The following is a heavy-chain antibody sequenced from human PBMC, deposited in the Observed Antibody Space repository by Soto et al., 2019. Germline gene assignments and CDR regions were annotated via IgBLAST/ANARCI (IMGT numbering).Heavy chain of an antibody. V-gene: IGHV2-70*01. J-gene: IGHJ4*02. D-gene: IGHD3-22*01. CDR1: GFPLSTSGMC. Sequence: SGPTLVNPTQTLTLTCTFSGFPLSTSGMCVSWIRQPPGKALEWLALIDWDDDKYYSTSLKTRLTISKDTSKNQVVLTMTNMDPVDTATYYCARMTYDSSGYYLGLGYWGQGTLVTVSS. CDR2: IDWDDDK. CDR3: ARMTYDSSGYYLGLGY.